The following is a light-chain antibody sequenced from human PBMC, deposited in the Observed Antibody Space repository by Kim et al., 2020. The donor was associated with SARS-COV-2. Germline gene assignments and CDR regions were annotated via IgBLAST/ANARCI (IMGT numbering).Light chain of an antibody. CDR1: ALPKTY. CDR3: YSTDISGNLMV. V-gene: IGLV3-10*01. Sequence: SPGHTARITCSGDALPKTYAYWYQQRSGQAPVAVIFEDNKRPSGIPERFSGSSSGTVATLTITGAHVEDEADYYCYSTDISGNLMVFGGGTKLTVL. CDR2: EDN. J-gene: IGLJ2*01.